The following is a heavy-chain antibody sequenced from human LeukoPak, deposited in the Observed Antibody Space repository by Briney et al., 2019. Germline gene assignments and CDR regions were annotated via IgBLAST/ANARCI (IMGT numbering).Heavy chain of an antibody. CDR2: IDHSGST. CDR1: GGSFSGYY. Sequence: KSSETLSLTCAVSGGSFSGYYWSWIRPPPGKGLEWIGEIDHSGSTNYNPSLKSRVTISVDTSKNQFFLKLTSVAAADTAIYYCARRNWNYENWLDPWGQGTLVTVSS. J-gene: IGHJ5*02. V-gene: IGHV4-34*01. D-gene: IGHD1-7*01. CDR3: ARRNWNYENWLDP.